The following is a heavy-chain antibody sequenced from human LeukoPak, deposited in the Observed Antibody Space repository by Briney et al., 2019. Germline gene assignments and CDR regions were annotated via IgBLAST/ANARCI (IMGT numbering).Heavy chain of an antibody. Sequence: QPGRSLRLSCTASGVMLNDYAMHWVRQAPGKGLEWVAVIWVGDSNLYYADSVKGRFTIARDNSKNTVYLQMNSLRDEDTAVYYCASPRHKWEPHGGIFDYWGQGTLVTVSS. CDR3: ASPRHKWEPHGGIFDY. CDR2: IWVGDSNL. CDR1: GVMLNDYA. J-gene: IGHJ4*02. V-gene: IGHV3-33*08. D-gene: IGHD1-26*01.